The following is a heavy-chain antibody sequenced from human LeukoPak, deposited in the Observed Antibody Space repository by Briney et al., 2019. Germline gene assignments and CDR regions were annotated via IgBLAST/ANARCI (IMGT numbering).Heavy chain of an antibody. CDR1: GFTFSDYD. D-gene: IGHD2-21*02. CDR2: IGTAGDT. CDR3: ARANTLSVTATGAFDI. V-gene: IGHV3-13*01. Sequence: GGSLRLSCAASGFTFSDYDMHWVRQATGKGLEWVSAIGTAGDTYYPGSVKGRFTISRENAKNSLYLQMNSLRAGDTAVYYCARANTLSVTATGAFDIWGQGTMVTVSS. J-gene: IGHJ3*02.